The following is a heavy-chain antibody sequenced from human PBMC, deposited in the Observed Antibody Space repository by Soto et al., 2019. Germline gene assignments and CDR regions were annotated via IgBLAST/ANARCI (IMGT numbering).Heavy chain of an antibody. D-gene: IGHD5-12*01. CDR2: IYYSGST. CDR3: TSGVRDGYNSIYFDF. Sequence: PSETLSLTCTVSGGSIASSGYYWGWIRQPPGKGLEWIGSIYYSGSTNYNPSLKSRVTISVDTSKNQFSLKLRSVTAADTAVYYCTSGVRDGYNSIYFDFWGQGALVTVSS. CDR1: GGSIASSGYY. V-gene: IGHV4-39*07. J-gene: IGHJ4*02.